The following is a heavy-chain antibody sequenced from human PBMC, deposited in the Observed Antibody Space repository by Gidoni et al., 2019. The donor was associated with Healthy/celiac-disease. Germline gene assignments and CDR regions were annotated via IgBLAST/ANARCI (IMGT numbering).Heavy chain of an antibody. CDR2: IYYSGST. J-gene: IGHJ5*02. V-gene: IGHV4-39*07. CDR1: GGSISSSSYY. Sequence: QLQLQESGPGLVQPSETLSLTCTVSGGSISSSSYYWGWIRQPPGKGLEWIGSIYYSGSTYYNPSLKSRVTISVDTSKNQFSLKLSSVTAADTAVYYCARDKTMVRGVISRWFDPWGQGTLVTVSS. CDR3: ARDKTMVRGVISRWFDP. D-gene: IGHD3-10*01.